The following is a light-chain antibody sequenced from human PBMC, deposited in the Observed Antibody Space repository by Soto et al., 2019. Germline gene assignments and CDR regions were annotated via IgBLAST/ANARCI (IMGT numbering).Light chain of an antibody. Sequence: EVVMTQSPATLSVSPGERATLSCWASQSVRSDLAWYQQKPSQTPRLLIYGASTRAPGIPARFSGSGSGTEFTLTISSLQSEDFAVYYCQQYNNWPPITFGQGTRLEIK. V-gene: IGKV3-15*01. CDR3: QQYNNWPPIT. CDR1: QSVRSD. CDR2: GAS. J-gene: IGKJ5*01.